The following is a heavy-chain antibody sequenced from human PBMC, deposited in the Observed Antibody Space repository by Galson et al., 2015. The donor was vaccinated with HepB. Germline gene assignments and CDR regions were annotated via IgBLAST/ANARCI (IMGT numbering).Heavy chain of an antibody. V-gene: IGHV4-34*01. J-gene: IGHJ6*02. CDR2: INHSGST. CDR1: GGSFSGYY. D-gene: IGHD6-19*01. CDR3: ARGTYSGWYRGLYYYYGMDV. Sequence: SETLSLTCAVYGGSFSGYYWSWIRQPPGKGLEWIGEINHSGSTNYNPSLKSRVTISVDTSKNQFSLKLSSVTAADTAVYYCARGTYSGWYRGLYYYYGMDVWGQGTTVTVSS.